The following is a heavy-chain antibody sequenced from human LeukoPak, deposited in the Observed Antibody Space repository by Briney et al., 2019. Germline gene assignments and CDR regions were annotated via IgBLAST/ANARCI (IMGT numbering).Heavy chain of an antibody. D-gene: IGHD2-21*02. Sequence: GGSLRLSCAASGFTFSSYWMHWVRQAPGKGLVWVSRINSDGSSTSYADSVKGRFTISRDNAKNTLYLQMNSLRAEDTAVYYCARVEYCGGDCYPNYYYYYMDVWGKGTTVTISS. CDR1: GFTFSSYW. CDR3: ARVEYCGGDCYPNYYYYYMDV. J-gene: IGHJ6*03. CDR2: INSDGSST. V-gene: IGHV3-74*01.